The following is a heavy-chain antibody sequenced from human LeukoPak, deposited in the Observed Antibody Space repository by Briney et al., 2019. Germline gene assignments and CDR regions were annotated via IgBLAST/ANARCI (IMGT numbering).Heavy chain of an antibody. J-gene: IGHJ3*02. Sequence: GGSLRLSCAASGFTFSSYAMHWVRQAPGKGLEWVAVISYDGSNKYYADSVKGRFTISRDNSKNTLYLQMNSLRAEDTAVYYCARDGGIAAPETAFDIWGQGTMVTVPS. V-gene: IGHV3-30-3*01. D-gene: IGHD6-13*01. CDR2: ISYDGSNK. CDR3: ARDGGIAAPETAFDI. CDR1: GFTFSSYA.